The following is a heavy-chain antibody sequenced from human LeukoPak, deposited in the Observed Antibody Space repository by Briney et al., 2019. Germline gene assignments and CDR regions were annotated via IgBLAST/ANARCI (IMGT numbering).Heavy chain of an antibody. J-gene: IGHJ4*02. CDR3: ARGFDPYYDSSGYYYVGY. V-gene: IGHV1-46*01. D-gene: IGHD3-22*01. CDR2: INPRGGST. CDR1: GYTFTSYY. Sequence: ASVNVSCKACGYTFTSYYIHWVRQAPGQGLEWMGIINPRGGSTPYAQKFNDRLTMTSDTSTSRVYMDLSSLRSEDTAVYYCARGFDPYYDSSGYYYVGYWGQGTLVTVSS.